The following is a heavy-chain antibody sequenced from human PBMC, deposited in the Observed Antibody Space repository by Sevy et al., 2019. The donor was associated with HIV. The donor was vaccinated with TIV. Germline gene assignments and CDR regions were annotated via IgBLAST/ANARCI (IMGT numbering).Heavy chain of an antibody. Sequence: GGSLRLSCAASGFTFSTYGMYWVRQAPGKGLEWVAVISYDGIKTYYADSMKGRFTISRDNSKNTLYLQMNSLRPEDTAVYYCAKDGGWYNYAPSDYWGLGTLVTVSS. V-gene: IGHV3-30*18. J-gene: IGHJ4*02. CDR3: AKDGGWYNYAPSDY. D-gene: IGHD1-1*01. CDR2: ISYDGIKT. CDR1: GFTFSTYG.